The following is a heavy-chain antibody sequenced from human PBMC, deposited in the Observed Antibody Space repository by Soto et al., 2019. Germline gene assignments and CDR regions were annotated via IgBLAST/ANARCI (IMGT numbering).Heavy chain of an antibody. Sequence: QLQLQESGSGLVKPSQTLSLTCAVSGGSISSGGYSWSWIRQPPGKGLEWIGYIYHSGSTYYNPSHRGRGTIAVARSKNQFTLKLRSVTAADTAVSYCAAGGGLPRYSWGQGTLVTVST. CDR2: IYHSGST. CDR3: AAGGGLPRYS. D-gene: IGHD5-12*01. V-gene: IGHV4-30-2*01. J-gene: IGHJ4*02. CDR1: GGSISSGGYS.